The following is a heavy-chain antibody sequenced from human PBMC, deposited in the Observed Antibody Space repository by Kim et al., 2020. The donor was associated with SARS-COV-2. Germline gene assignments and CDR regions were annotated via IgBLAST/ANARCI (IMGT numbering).Heavy chain of an antibody. Sequence: GGSLRLSCAASGFTFSSYAMHWVRQAPGKGLEWVAVIWYDGSNKYYADSVKGRFTISRDNSKNTLYLQMNSLRAEDTAVYYCAKLGDPYWGQGTLVTVSS. D-gene: IGHD3-16*01. CDR1: GFTFSSYA. CDR2: IWYDGSNK. V-gene: IGHV3-33*06. CDR3: AKLGDPY. J-gene: IGHJ4*02.